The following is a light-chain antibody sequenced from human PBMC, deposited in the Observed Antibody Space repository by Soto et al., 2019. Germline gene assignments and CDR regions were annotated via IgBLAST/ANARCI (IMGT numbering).Light chain of an antibody. CDR2: NVS. V-gene: IGLV2-14*03. Sequence: QSELTQPASVSGSPGQSITISCTGTTSDFNYYNSVSWYQHHPGQAPKLMIYNVSNRPSGVSYRFSGSKSGNTASLTISGLQAEDEADYYCTSYTSSTTYFFGTGTKVTV. J-gene: IGLJ1*01. CDR1: TSDFNYYNS. CDR3: TSYTSSTTYF.